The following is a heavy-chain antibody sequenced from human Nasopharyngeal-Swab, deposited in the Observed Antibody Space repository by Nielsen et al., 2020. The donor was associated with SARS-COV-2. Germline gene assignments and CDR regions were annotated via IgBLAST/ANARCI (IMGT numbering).Heavy chain of an antibody. Sequence: SETLSLTCTVSGGSISSSTYYWAWLRQPPGKGLEWIGSSYYGGSTYYNPSLKSRVTISVDTSKNQFPLKLSSVTAADTAVYYCATLSSSWYEYYFDYWGQGTLVTVSS. D-gene: IGHD6-13*01. CDR2: SYYGGST. CDR3: ATLSSSWYEYYFDY. J-gene: IGHJ4*02. V-gene: IGHV4-39*01. CDR1: GGSISSSTYY.